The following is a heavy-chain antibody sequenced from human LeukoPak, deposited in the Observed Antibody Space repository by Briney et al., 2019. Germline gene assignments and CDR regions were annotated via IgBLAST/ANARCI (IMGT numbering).Heavy chain of an antibody. Sequence: GRSLRLSCAAFGFTFDDYAMHWVRQAPGKGLEWVSGISWNSGSIGYADSVKGRFTISRDNAKNSLYLQMNSLRAEDTALYYCAKDATYYYDSSGYLDYWGQGTLVTVSS. CDR3: AKDATYYYDSSGYLDY. D-gene: IGHD3-22*01. CDR2: ISWNSGSI. V-gene: IGHV3-9*01. J-gene: IGHJ4*02. CDR1: GFTFDDYA.